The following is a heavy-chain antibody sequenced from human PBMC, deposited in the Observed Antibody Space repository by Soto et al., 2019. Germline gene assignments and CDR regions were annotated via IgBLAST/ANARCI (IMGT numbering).Heavy chain of an antibody. J-gene: IGHJ4*02. Sequence: SETLSLTCAVYGGSFSGYYWSWIRQPPGKGLEWIGEINHSGSTNYNPSLKSRVTISVDTSKNQFSLKLSSVTAADTAVYYCARAGMIVVALIYWGQGTLVTVSS. V-gene: IGHV4-34*01. CDR1: GGSFSGYY. CDR3: ARAGMIVVALIY. CDR2: INHSGST. D-gene: IGHD3-22*01.